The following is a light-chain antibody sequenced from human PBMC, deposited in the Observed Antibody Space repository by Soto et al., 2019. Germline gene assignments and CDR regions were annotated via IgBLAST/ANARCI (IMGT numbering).Light chain of an antibody. CDR3: QQYYSTLRWT. Sequence: DIVMTQSPDSLAVSLGERATINCKSSQSVLYSSNNKNSLAWYQQKPGQPPKLLISWASTRESGVPDRFSGSGSETDFTLTISSLQAEDVAVYYCQQYYSTLRWTFGQGTKVEIK. CDR1: QSVLYSSNNKNS. J-gene: IGKJ1*01. V-gene: IGKV4-1*01. CDR2: WAS.